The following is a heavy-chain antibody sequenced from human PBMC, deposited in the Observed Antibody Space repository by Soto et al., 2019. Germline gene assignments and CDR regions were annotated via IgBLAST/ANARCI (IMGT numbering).Heavy chain of an antibody. D-gene: IGHD3-10*01. J-gene: IGHJ4*02. CDR1: GVTIRSYF. V-gene: IGHV4-59*13. Sequence: SETLSLTCTVSGVTIRSYFWTWIRQPPGKGLEWIGFAYHSADANYNPSLRNRATISTDPAKRQFSLRLSSVTAADTALYYCAGSKNRGVTVDYWGQGALVTVSS. CDR2: AYHSADA. CDR3: AGSKNRGVTVDY.